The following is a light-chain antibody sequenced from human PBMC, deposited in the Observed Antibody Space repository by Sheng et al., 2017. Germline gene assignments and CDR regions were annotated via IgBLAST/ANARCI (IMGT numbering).Light chain of an antibody. CDR1: QSVRSNY. V-gene: IGKV3-20*01. J-gene: IGKJ4*01. Sequence: EIVLTQSPGTLSLSPGDRVTLSCRASQSVRSNYLAWYQQRPGQAPRVVVYDASSLQSGVPSRFRGGGSGTDYTLTITSLQPEDFATYYCQHYYNTPFTFGGGTKVEIK. CDR3: QHYYNTPFT. CDR2: DAS.